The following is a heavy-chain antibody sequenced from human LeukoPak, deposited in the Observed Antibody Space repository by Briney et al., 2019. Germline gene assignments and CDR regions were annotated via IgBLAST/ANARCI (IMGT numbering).Heavy chain of an antibody. J-gene: IGHJ5*02. CDR1: GGTFSSYA. CDR2: IIPIFGTA. Sequence: ASVKVSCKASGGTFSSYAISWVRQAPGQGLEWMGGIIPIFGTANYAQKFQGRVTITADKSTSTAYMELSSLRSEDTAVYYCARGAAADVDNWFDPWGQGTLVTVSS. V-gene: IGHV1-69*06. CDR3: ARGAAADVDNWFDP. D-gene: IGHD6-13*01.